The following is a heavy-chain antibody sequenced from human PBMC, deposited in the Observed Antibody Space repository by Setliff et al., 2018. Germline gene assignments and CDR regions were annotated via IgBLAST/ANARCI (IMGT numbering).Heavy chain of an antibody. CDR2: IHAGSSNT. CDR3: ARDGGMGMVKAYYYGLDV. Sequence: APGQTLEWMGWIHAGSSNTLYSQRFQDRITISRDTSATTVHMELSSLRSDDTAVYYCARDGGMGMVKAYYYGLDVWGQGTSVTVSS. D-gene: IGHD5-18*01. V-gene: IGHV1-3*01. J-gene: IGHJ6*02.